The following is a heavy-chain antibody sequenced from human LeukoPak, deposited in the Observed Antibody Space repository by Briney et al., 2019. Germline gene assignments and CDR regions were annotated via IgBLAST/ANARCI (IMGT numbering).Heavy chain of an antibody. V-gene: IGHV4-38-2*01. Sequence: PSETLSLTCGVSGYSISSDHFWGWIRQPPGKGLEWIGTISHRGSSDYNPSLKSRVTISLNTSKNQFSLNLTSVRAADTAVYYCARGRDSSGWYVVFDYWGQGALVTVPS. CDR3: ARGRDSSGWYVVFDY. J-gene: IGHJ4*02. CDR1: GYSISSDHF. D-gene: IGHD6-13*01. CDR2: ISHRGSS.